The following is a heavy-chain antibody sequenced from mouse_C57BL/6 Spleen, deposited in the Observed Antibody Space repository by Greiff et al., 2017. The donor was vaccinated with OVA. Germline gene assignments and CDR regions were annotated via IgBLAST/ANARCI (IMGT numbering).Heavy chain of an antibody. CDR1: GFTFSDYY. V-gene: IGHV5-12*01. CDR2: ISNGGGST. D-gene: IGHD1-1*01. CDR3: ARPVITTVVADWYFDV. J-gene: IGHJ1*03. Sequence: EVKLVESGGGLVQPGGSLKLSCAASGFTFSDYYMYWVRQTPEKRLEWVAYISNGGGSTYYPDTVKGRFTISRDNAKNTLYLQMSRLKSEDTAMYYCARPVITTVVADWYFDVWGTGTTVTVSS.